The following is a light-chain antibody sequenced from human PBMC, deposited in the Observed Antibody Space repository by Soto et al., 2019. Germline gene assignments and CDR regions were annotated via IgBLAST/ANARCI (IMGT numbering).Light chain of an antibody. V-gene: IGKV3-15*01. Sequence: EIVMTQSPATLSVSPGDRATLSCRASQSIRSNLAWYQQRPGQAPRLLIYAASSRATGIPARFSGTESGTEFTLSISSLQSADSAVYYCQQSITFGPGTKVDIK. CDR2: AAS. CDR1: QSIRSN. J-gene: IGKJ3*01. CDR3: QQSIT.